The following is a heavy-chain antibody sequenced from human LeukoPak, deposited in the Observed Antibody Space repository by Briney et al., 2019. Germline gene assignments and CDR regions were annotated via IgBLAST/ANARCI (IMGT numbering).Heavy chain of an antibody. CDR2: HNPNGGGT. V-gene: IGHV1-2*02. CDR1: GYTFTGYY. J-gene: IGHJ5*02. Sequence: GASVTVSCKASGYTFTGYYMHWVRQAPGQGLEWMGWHNPNGGGTKYAQKFQGRFTMTRDTYISTAYMELSRLRPDDTAVYYCARDNYYNSGNWFDPWGQGTLATVSS. D-gene: IGHD3-10*01. CDR3: ARDNYYNSGNWFDP.